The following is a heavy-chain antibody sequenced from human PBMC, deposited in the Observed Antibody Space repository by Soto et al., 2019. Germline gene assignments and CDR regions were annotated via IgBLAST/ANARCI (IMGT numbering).Heavy chain of an antibody. Sequence: SETLSLTCTVSGDSISSGDYYWSLIRQSPGKGLEWIGYIYYSGSTYYNPSLKSRITMSVDTSKNQFSLKLSSVTAADTAVYSCATLLGLVVPGTFDCWGQGTLVTVSS. D-gene: IGHD3-22*01. CDR3: ATLLGLVVPGTFDC. J-gene: IGHJ4*02. CDR1: GDSISSGDYY. V-gene: IGHV4-30-4*01. CDR2: IYYSGST.